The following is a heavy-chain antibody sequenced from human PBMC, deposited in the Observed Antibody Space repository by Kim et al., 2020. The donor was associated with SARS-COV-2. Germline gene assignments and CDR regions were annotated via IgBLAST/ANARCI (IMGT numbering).Heavy chain of an antibody. Sequence: GGSLRLSCAASGFTFSSYSMNWVRQAPGKGLEWVSSISSSSSYIYYADSVKGRFTISRDNAKNSLYLQMNSLRAEDTAVYYCARGISYYGSGSPPPRFPCMDVWGQGTTVTVSS. CDR1: GFTFSSYS. V-gene: IGHV3-21*01. CDR3: ARGISYYGSGSPPPRFPCMDV. CDR2: ISSSSSYI. D-gene: IGHD3-10*01. J-gene: IGHJ6*02.